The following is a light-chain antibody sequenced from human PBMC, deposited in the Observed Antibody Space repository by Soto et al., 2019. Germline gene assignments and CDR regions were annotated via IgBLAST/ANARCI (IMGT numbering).Light chain of an antibody. CDR1: SSDVGGYNY. CDR2: EVS. J-gene: IGLJ2*01. Sequence: VLTQPASVSGSPGQSITISCTGTSSDVGGYNYVSWYQQHPGKAPKLMIYEVSNRPSGVSNRFSGSKSGNTASLTISGLQAEDEADYYCSSYTSSSTFVVFGGGTKLTVL. CDR3: SSYTSSSTFVV. V-gene: IGLV2-14*01.